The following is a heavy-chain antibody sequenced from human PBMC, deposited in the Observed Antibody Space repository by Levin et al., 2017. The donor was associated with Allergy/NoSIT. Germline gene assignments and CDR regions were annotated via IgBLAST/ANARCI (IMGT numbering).Heavy chain of an antibody. D-gene: IGHD6-19*01. V-gene: IGHV4-39*07. J-gene: IGHJ4*02. Sequence: PSQTLSLTCSVSGGSISSSSYYWAWIRQPPGKGLEWIGSIYYSGSTYYNPSLKSRVTISVDTSKNQFSLKLTSVTAADTAVYYCARERGSSGWIDYWGQGTLVTVSS. CDR1: GGSISSSSYY. CDR3: ARERGSSGWIDY. CDR2: IYYSGST.